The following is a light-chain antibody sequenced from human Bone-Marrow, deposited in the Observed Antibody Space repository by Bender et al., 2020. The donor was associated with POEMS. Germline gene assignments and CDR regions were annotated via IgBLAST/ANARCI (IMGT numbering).Light chain of an antibody. CDR2: EVN. CDR1: TSDVGSYNL. Sequence: QSALTQPASVSGSPGQSITISCSGTTSDVGSYNLVSWYQQHPGKAPKLMIYEVNKRPSGVPDRFSGSKSGTSASLAITGLQAEDAAEYYCQSYDNSLGGWVFGGGTKLTVL. V-gene: IGLV2-14*02. J-gene: IGLJ3*02. CDR3: QSYDNSLGGWV.